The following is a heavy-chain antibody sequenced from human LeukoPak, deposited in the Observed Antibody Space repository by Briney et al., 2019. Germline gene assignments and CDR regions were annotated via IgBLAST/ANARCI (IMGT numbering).Heavy chain of an antibody. CDR3: AIGGWDYYGSALFDY. D-gene: IGHD3-10*01. CDR1: GFTFSSYG. V-gene: IGHV3-33*01. J-gene: IGHJ4*02. CDR2: IWYDGSNK. Sequence: PGGSLRLSCAASGFTFSSYGMHWVRQAPGKGLEWVAVIWYDGSNKYYADSVKGRFTISRDNSKNTLYLQMNSLRAEDTAVYYCAIGGWDYYGSALFDYWGQGTLVTVSS.